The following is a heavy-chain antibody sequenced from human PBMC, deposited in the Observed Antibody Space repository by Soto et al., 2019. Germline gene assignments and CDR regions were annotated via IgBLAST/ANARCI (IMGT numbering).Heavy chain of an antibody. V-gene: IGHV4-30-2*01. D-gene: IGHD5-12*01. J-gene: IGHJ6*01. Sequence: TSETLSLTCAVSGGSISSGGYSWSWIRQPPGKGLEWIGYINHSGSTNYNPSLKSRVTISVDTSKNQFSLKLSSVTAADTAVYYCALLRGGYPVRNYYYYGMDVWGQGTTVTVSS. CDR1: GGSISSGGYS. CDR2: INHSGST. CDR3: ALLRGGYPVRNYYYYGMDV.